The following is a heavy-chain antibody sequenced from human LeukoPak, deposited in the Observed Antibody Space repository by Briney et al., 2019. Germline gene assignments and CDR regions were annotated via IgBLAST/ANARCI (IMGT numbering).Heavy chain of an antibody. Sequence: PGGSLRLSCAASGFSFTSFAMSWVRQAPGKGLEWVSGIIGGGGTTFYADSVKGRFTISRDNSKNTLCLQMNSLRAEDTACYYGGRAFSNCCHMFGWGKGTTVIVSS. J-gene: IGHJ6*03. CDR1: GFSFTSFA. CDR2: IIGGGGTT. V-gene: IGHV3-23*01. D-gene: IGHD2-21*01. CDR3: GRAFSNCCHMFG.